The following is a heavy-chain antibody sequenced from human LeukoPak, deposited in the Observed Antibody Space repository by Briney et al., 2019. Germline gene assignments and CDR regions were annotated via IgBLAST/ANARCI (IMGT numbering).Heavy chain of an antibody. Sequence: GGSLRLSCAASGFTFSSYAMHWVRQAPGKGLEWVALISYDGSNIYYADSVKGRFTISRDNAKNSLYLQINSLRAEDTAVYYCVRSGSDFDYWGQGTLVTVSS. J-gene: IGHJ4*02. CDR2: ISYDGSNI. CDR1: GFTFSSYA. CDR3: VRSGSDFDY. V-gene: IGHV3-30*04.